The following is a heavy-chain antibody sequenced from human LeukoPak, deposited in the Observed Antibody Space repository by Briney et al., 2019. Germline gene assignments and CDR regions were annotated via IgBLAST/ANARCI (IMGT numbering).Heavy chain of an antibody. CDR3: ARNYGDYARGYYYYMDV. J-gene: IGHJ6*03. CDR1: DGSFSGYY. Sequence: NPSETLSLTCAVYDGSFSGYYWSWIRQPPGKGLEWIGEINHSGSTNYNPSLKSRVTISLDTSKSQFSLKVRYVTAADTAVYYCARNYGDYARGYYYYMDVWGKGTTVTVSS. V-gene: IGHV4-34*01. D-gene: IGHD4-17*01. CDR2: INHSGST.